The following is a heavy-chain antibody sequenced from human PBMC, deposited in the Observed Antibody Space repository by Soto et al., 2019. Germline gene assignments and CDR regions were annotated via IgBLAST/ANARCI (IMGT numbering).Heavy chain of an antibody. Sequence: EVQLVESGGGLVQPGGSLRLSCAASGFTFSSYWMHWVRQAPGKGLVWVSRINSDGSSTSYADSVKGRFTISRDNAKNTLYLRVNSLRAEDTAVYYCARGGSSGWGNFDYWGQGTLVTVSS. J-gene: IGHJ4*02. D-gene: IGHD6-19*01. CDR1: GFTFSSYW. V-gene: IGHV3-74*01. CDR2: INSDGSST. CDR3: ARGGSSGWGNFDY.